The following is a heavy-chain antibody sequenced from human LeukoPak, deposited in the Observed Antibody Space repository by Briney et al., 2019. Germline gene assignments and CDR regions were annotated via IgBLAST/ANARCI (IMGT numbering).Heavy chain of an antibody. CDR2: ISSSSSYI. Sequence: PGGSLRLSCAASGFTFSSYSMNWVRQAPGKGLEWVSSISSSSSYIYYADSVKGRFTISRDNAKNSLYLQMNSLRAEDTAVYYCARGSMVRDPVGYWGQGTLLTVSS. D-gene: IGHD3-10*01. CDR1: GFTFSSYS. V-gene: IGHV3-21*01. CDR3: ARGSMVRDPVGY. J-gene: IGHJ4*02.